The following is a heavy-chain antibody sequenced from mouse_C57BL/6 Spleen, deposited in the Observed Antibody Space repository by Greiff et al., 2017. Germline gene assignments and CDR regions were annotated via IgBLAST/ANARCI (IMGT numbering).Heavy chain of an antibody. CDR2: IYPGSGST. CDR1: GYTFTSYW. D-gene: IGHD2-1*01. J-gene: IGHJ3*01. CDR3: AVIYYGNYWFAY. Sequence: QVQLQQPGAELVKPGASVKMSCKASGYTFTSYWITWVKQRPGQGLEWIGDIYPGSGSTNYNEKFKSKDTLTVDTSSSTAYMQLSSLTSEDSAVYYCAVIYYGNYWFAYWGQGTLVTVSA. V-gene: IGHV1-55*01.